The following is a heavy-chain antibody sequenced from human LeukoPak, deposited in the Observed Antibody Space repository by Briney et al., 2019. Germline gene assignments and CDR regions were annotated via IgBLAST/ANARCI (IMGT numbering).Heavy chain of an antibody. J-gene: IGHJ3*02. CDR2: IYYSGGT. CDR3: ARGLPGYSGGDDAFDI. V-gene: IGHV4-59*01. CDR1: GGSITGYY. D-gene: IGHD6-19*01. Sequence: SETLSLTCTVSGGSITGYYWSWIRQPPGKGLEYIGCIYYSGGTNYNPSLKSRVTVSVDTSKNQFSLKLTSVTAADTALYYCARGLPGYSGGDDAFDIWGQGTVVIVS.